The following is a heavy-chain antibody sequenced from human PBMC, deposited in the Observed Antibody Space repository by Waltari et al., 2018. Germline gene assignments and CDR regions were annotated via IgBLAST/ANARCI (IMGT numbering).Heavy chain of an antibody. D-gene: IGHD5-12*01. V-gene: IGHV3-74*01. CDR1: GFTFSSYW. J-gene: IGHJ4*02. CDR3: AKIVVATGYFDY. CDR2: INSDGSST. Sequence: EVQLVESGGGLVQPGGSLRLSCAASGFTFSSYWMHWVRQAPGKGLVWVSRINSDGSSTSYADSVKGRFTISRDNSKNTLYLQMNSLRAEDTAVYYCAKIVVATGYFDYWGQGTLVTVSS.